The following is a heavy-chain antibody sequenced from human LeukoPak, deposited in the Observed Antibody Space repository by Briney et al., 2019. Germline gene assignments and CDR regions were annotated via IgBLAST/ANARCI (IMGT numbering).Heavy chain of an antibody. J-gene: IGHJ6*04. D-gene: IGHD2-2*02. CDR1: GFTFSSYW. Sequence: PGGSLRLSCAASGFTFSSYWMSWVRQAPGKGLEWVANIKQDGSEKHYVDSVKGRFTISRDNAKNSLYLQMNSLRAEDTAVYYCASGLGYCSSTSCYNYYYYGMDVWGKGTTVTVSS. V-gene: IGHV3-7*03. CDR2: IKQDGSEK. CDR3: ASGLGYCSSTSCYNYYYYGMDV.